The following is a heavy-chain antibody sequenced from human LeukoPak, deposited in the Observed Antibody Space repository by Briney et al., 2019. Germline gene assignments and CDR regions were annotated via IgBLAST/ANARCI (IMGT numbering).Heavy chain of an antibody. V-gene: IGHV3-74*01. D-gene: IGHD6-13*01. CDR1: GFTLSSYW. Sequence: GGSLRLSCAASGFTLSSYWMHWVRQAPGKGLVWVSRINRDGSSTTYADSVKGRFTISRDNAKNTLYLQLNSLRAEDTGVYYCARIASHSSSWYDGGYWGQGTLVTVSS. J-gene: IGHJ4*02. CDR2: INRDGSST. CDR3: ARIASHSSSWYDGGY.